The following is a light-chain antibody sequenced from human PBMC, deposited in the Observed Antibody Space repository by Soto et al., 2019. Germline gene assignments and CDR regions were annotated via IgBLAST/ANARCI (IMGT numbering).Light chain of an antibody. CDR1: SSDVGGYNY. Sequence: QSALTQPASVSGSPGQSITISCTGTSSDVGGYNYVSWYQQHPGKAPKLIIYDVSNLPSGISNRFSGSKSGNTASLTIFGLQAEDEADYYCTSYTSSSTVLFGGGTKLTVL. J-gene: IGLJ3*02. CDR3: TSYTSSSTVL. V-gene: IGLV2-14*01. CDR2: DVS.